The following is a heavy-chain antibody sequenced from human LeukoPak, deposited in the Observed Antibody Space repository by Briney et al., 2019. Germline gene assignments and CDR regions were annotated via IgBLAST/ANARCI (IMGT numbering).Heavy chain of an antibody. Sequence: QSGGSLRLSCVASGFTFTSHAIHWVRQAPGKGLEWVASVSYDGFNKNYADSVTGRFTISRDNSKNTVFLQMSSLRPEDTALYYCARGYSNDWSHYFDYWGQGTLVAASS. CDR2: VSYDGFNK. J-gene: IGHJ4*02. CDR3: ARGYSNDWSHYFDY. CDR1: GFTFTSHA. V-gene: IGHV3-30*04. D-gene: IGHD6-19*01.